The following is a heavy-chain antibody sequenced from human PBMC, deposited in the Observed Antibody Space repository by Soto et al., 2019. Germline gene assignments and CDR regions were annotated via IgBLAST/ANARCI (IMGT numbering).Heavy chain of an antibody. V-gene: IGHV1-69*06. Sequence: QVQLVQSGAEVKKPGSSVKVSCKASGGTFSSYAISWMRQAPGQGLEWRGGIIPIFGTANYAQKFQGRVTITADKSTSTAYMELSSLRSEDTAVYYCARVYSGYDYYYYYGMDVWGQGTTVTVSS. CDR2: IIPIFGTA. D-gene: IGHD5-12*01. CDR1: GGTFSSYA. J-gene: IGHJ6*02. CDR3: ARVYSGYDYYYYYGMDV.